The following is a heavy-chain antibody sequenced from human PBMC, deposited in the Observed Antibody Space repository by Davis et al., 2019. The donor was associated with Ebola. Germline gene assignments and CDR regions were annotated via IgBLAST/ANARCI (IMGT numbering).Heavy chain of an antibody. CDR1: AYTFTICY. V-gene: IGHV1-46*01. Sequence: ASVKVSNSSAYTFTICYIHWVRQPPGQGLEWKGIINPNGGSTSYAQKFQGRVTMTRDTSTSTVYMELSSLRSEDTAVYYCARDGGSGSYSYWFDPWGQGTLVTVSS. J-gene: IGHJ5*02. CDR2: INPNGGST. D-gene: IGHD1-26*01. CDR3: ARDGGSGSYSYWFDP.